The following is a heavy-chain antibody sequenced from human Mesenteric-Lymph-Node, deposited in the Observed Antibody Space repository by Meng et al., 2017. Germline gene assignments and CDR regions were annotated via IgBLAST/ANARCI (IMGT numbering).Heavy chain of an antibody. CDR3: AKAQLRDYYDSSGYYNN. CDR2: ISWNSGSI. D-gene: IGHD3-22*01. CDR1: GFTFSDHY. Sequence: GGSLRLSCAASGFTFSDHYMDWVRQAPGKGLEWVSGISWNSGSIGYADSVKGRFTISRDNAKNSLYLQMNSLRAEDTALYYCAKAQLRDYYDSSGYYNNWGQGTLVTVSS. J-gene: IGHJ4*02. V-gene: IGHV3-9*01.